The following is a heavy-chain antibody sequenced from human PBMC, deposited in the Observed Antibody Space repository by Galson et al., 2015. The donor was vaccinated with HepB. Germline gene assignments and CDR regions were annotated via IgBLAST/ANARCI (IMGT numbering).Heavy chain of an antibody. J-gene: IGHJ6*02. CDR2: ISPTSSYI. D-gene: IGHD2-15*01. CDR3: AREGLVAAEGYYRGMDV. Sequence: SLRLSCAASGFTLSDYSMNWVRQAPGKGLEWVSIISPTSSYIYYGASVKGRFTISRDNTKNSLYLQMNSVRADDTAVYYCAREGLVAAEGYYRGMDVWGQGTTVTVSS. CDR1: GFTLSDYS. V-gene: IGHV3-21*01.